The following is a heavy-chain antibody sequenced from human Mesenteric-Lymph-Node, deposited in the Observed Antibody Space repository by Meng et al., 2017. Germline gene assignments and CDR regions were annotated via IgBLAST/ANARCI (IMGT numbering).Heavy chain of an antibody. CDR2: INPNSGGT. CDR1: GYTFTGYL. CDR3: ARLDSSSWYIEYFQH. D-gene: IGHD6-13*01. V-gene: IGHV1-2*02. J-gene: IGHJ1*01. Sequence: ASVKVSCKASGYTFTGYLMHWVRQAPGQGLEWMGWINPNSGGTNYAQKFQGRVTMTTDTSTSTAYMELRSLRSDDTAVYYCARLDSSSWYIEYFQHWGQGTLVTVSS.